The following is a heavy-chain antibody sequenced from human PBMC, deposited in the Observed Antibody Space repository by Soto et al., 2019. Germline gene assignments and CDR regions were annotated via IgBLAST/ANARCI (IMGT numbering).Heavy chain of an antibody. J-gene: IGHJ6*02. CDR3: ASGDYDFWSGPGGGMDV. CDR2: IIPIFGTA. V-gene: IGHV1-69*12. D-gene: IGHD3-3*01. Sequence: QVQLVQSGAEVKKPGSSVKVSCKASGGTISSYAISWVRQAPGQGLEWMGGIIPIFGTANYAQKFQGRVTITAAESTSTAYMELSSLRSEDTAVYYCASGDYDFWSGPGGGMDVWGQGTTVTVSS. CDR1: GGTISSYA.